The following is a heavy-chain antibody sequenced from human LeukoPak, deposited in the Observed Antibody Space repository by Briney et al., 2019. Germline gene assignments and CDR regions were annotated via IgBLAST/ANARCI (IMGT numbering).Heavy chain of an antibody. Sequence: SETLSLTCTVSGGSMRGYYWSWIRQPPGKGLEWIGNMYYSGSTNYNPSLKSRVTILVDTSRNQFSLKLTSVTAADTAVYYCTRTSASTAIDYWGPGTLVTVSS. CDR1: GGSMRGYY. V-gene: IGHV4-59*01. J-gene: IGHJ4*02. CDR2: MYYSGST. CDR3: TRTSASTAIDY. D-gene: IGHD4-17*01.